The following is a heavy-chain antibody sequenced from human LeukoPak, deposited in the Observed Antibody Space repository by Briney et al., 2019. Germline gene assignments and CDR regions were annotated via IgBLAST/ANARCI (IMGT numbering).Heavy chain of an antibody. CDR2: INAGNGNT. Sequence: ASVKVSCKASGYTFTSYAMHWVRQAPGQRLEWMGWINAGNGNTKYSQKFQGGVTITRDTSASTAYMELSSLRSEDTAVYYCAREGFLEWLLYRYYFDYWGQGTLVTVSS. V-gene: IGHV1-3*01. CDR1: GYTFTSYA. CDR3: AREGFLEWLLYRYYFDY. J-gene: IGHJ4*02. D-gene: IGHD3-3*01.